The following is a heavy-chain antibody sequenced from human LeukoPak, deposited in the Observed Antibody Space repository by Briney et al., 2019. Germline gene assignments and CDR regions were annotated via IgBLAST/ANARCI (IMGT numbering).Heavy chain of an antibody. CDR3: ARDRFSGSYTPPFDY. CDR2: ISGSGGST. CDR1: GFNFINYG. V-gene: IGHV3-23*01. D-gene: IGHD1-26*01. Sequence: AGGSLRLSCAASGFNFINYGIHWVRQAPGKGLEWVSAISGSGGSTYYADSVKGRFTISRDNSKNTLYLQMNSLRAEDTAVYYCARDRFSGSYTPPFDYWGQGTLVTVSS. J-gene: IGHJ4*02.